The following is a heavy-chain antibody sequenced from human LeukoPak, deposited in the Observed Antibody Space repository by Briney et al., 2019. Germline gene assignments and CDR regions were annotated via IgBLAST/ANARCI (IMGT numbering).Heavy chain of an antibody. D-gene: IGHD3-9*01. Sequence: TFXXYAMXWVRQAPGKGLEWVSAITGSGGNTYYADSVKGRFTISRDNSKNPVFLQMNSLRAEDTAVYYCAKWGDYDVLTGYYVSDYWGQGTLVTVSS. CDR3: AKWGDYDVLTGYYVSDY. CDR2: ITGSGGNT. V-gene: IGHV3-23*01. J-gene: IGHJ4*02. CDR1: TFXXYA.